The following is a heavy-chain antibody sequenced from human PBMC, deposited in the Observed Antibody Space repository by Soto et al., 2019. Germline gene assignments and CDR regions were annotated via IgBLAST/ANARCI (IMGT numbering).Heavy chain of an antibody. V-gene: IGHV3-48*01. D-gene: IGHD2-2*01. Sequence: GGSLRLSCAGSGFTFSTCGINWVRQAPGKGLEWVSYISSNSRTIYYADSVQGRFTISRDNAQNSLYLQMNSLRSEDTAVYYCARVRSSTTSVYYYYMDLWGKGTTVTVSS. J-gene: IGHJ6*03. CDR2: ISSNSRTI. CDR1: GFTFSTCG. CDR3: ARVRSSTTSVYYYYMDL.